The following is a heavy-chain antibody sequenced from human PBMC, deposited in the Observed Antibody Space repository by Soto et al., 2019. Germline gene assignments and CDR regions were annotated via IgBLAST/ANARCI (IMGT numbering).Heavy chain of an antibody. J-gene: IGHJ5*02. Sequence: EVQLVDSGGGLVKAGGSLRLSCAASGFTFSTYSMNWVRQAPGKGLEWVSSISNYNNYIYYADSVKGRFTISRDNAKNSLYLQMNSLRDEDTAVYYCAREAVVGVIAGWFDPWGQGTLVTVSS. CDR3: AREAVVGVIAGWFDP. D-gene: IGHD3-3*01. V-gene: IGHV3-21*01. CDR1: GFTFSTYS. CDR2: ISNYNNYI.